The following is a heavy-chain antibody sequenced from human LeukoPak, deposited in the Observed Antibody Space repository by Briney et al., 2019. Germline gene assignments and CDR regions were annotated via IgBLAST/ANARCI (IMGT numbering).Heavy chain of an antibody. CDR3: ARAHSGQEWWFDY. J-gene: IGHJ4*02. D-gene: IGHD2-15*01. CDR1: GFTFSSYS. Sequence: GGSLRLSCAASGFTFSSYSMSWVRQAPGKGLEWVSSISSSSSYIYDADSVKGRFTISRDNAKNSLYLQMNSQRAEDTAMYYCARAHSGQEWWFDYWGQGTLVTVSS. CDR2: ISSSSSYI. V-gene: IGHV3-21*01.